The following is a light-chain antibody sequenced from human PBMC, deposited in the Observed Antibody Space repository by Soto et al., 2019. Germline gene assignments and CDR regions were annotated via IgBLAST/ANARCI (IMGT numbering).Light chain of an antibody. CDR3: MQALQTPPYT. J-gene: IGKJ2*01. CDR1: QSLLHSNGYSY. CDR2: LSY. V-gene: IGKV2-28*01. Sequence: IVMTQSPLSLPVTPGESASISCRSSQSLLHSNGYSYLAWYLQKPGQSPRLLTSLSYYRAYAEPARFSGGGFGTDFTLKISRVEADDVGLYYCMQALQTPPYTFGHGTQLEI.